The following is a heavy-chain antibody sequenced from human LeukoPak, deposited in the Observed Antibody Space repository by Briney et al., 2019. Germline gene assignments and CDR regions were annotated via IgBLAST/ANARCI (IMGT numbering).Heavy chain of an antibody. J-gene: IGHJ5*02. CDR3: ARQREDSNWFDP. Sequence: SETLSLTCTVSGDSISSYYWTWIRQPPGRGLEWIGYIYTGGSTNFNPSLKSRVTMSVDTSKNQFSLKLSSVTAADTAVYYCARQREDSNWFDPWGQGTPVTVSS. CDR1: GDSISSYY. V-gene: IGHV4-4*09. CDR2: IYTGGST. D-gene: IGHD4-11*01.